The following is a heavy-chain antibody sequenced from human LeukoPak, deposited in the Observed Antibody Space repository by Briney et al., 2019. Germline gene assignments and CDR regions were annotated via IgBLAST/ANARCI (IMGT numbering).Heavy chain of an antibody. CDR3: ARTYYYDSSGLRY. V-gene: IGHV3-30*03. CDR1: GFTFSSYG. J-gene: IGHJ4*02. CDR2: ISYDGSNK. Sequence: GGSLRLSCAASGFTFSSYGMHWVRQAPGKGLEWVAVISYDGSNKYYADSVKGRFTISRDNSKNTLYLQMNSLRAEDTAAYYCARTYYYDSSGLRYWGQGTLVTVSS. D-gene: IGHD3-22*01.